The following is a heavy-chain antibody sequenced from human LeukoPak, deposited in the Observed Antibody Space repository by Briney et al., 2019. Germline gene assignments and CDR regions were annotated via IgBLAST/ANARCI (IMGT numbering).Heavy chain of an antibody. V-gene: IGHV3-7*01. D-gene: IGHD2-2*01. CDR2: IKQEGSEQ. CDR1: GFTISSYW. J-gene: IGHJ4*02. CDR3: ARQIVVVPAAIYFDY. Sequence: GGSLRLSCAASGFTISSYWMGWVRQSPEKGLEWVANIKQEGSEQYYVDSVKGRFTISRDNAKNSLSLEMNSLRAEDTAVYYCARQIVVVPAAIYFDYWGQGAPVTVSS.